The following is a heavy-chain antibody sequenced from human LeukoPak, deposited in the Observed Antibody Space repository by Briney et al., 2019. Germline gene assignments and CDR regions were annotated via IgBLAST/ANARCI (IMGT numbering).Heavy chain of an antibody. J-gene: IGHJ4*02. D-gene: IGHD4-23*01. Sequence: PGGSLRLSCTGSGFLFSSYTMNWVRQAPEGGLDWVSSISGKGTYIYDADSVKGRFTISRDNAKNSLYLEMNSLRVEDTAIYYCVRDYGGTSGYFDLWGQGTLVTVSS. CDR2: ISGKGTYI. V-gene: IGHV3-21*01. CDR1: GFLFSSYT. CDR3: VRDYGGTSGYFDL.